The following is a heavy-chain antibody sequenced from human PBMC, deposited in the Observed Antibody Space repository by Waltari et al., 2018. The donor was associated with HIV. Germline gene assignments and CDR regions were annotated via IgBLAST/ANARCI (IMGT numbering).Heavy chain of an antibody. CDR2: ISGNSKTI. D-gene: IGHD1-7*01. J-gene: IGHJ4*02. V-gene: IGHV3-9*01. Sequence: EVKLEVTGEDQEQPDRSLRHHCEDSGLKFNNLAIHWVRQVPGKGLEWVSGISGNSKTIGYVDSVRGRFVISRDSAKNTLYLQMNSLRVEDTAFYFCAKEGAGPGTGWNFFDFCSQGTLVTVSS. CDR3: AKEGAGPGTGWNFFDF. CDR1: GLKFNNLA.